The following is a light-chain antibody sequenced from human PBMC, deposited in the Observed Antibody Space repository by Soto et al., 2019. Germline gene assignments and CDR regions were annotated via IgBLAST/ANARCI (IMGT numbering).Light chain of an antibody. CDR3: SSYTSTSTVV. V-gene: IGLV2-14*01. CDR1: SSDVGGYNY. CDR2: DVS. J-gene: IGLJ2*01. Sequence: QSALTQPASVSGSPGQSITLSCTGTSSDVGGYNYVSWYQQHPGKAPKLMIYDVSNRPSGVSSRFSGSKSGNTASLTISGLQAEDEADYYCSSYTSTSTVVFGGGTKLTVL.